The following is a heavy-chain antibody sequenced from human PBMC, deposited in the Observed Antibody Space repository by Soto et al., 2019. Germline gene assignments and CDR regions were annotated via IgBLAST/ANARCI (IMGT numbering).Heavy chain of an antibody. Sequence: QVQLVQSGAEVKKPGSSVKVSCKASGGTFSSYAISWVRQAPGQGLEWMGGISPIFGTANYEQKFQGRVKITSDESTITAYMELNSLRSEDTAVYYCARGKAPQYSSSWYRRYYFDYWGQGTLVTVSS. CDR2: ISPIFGTA. V-gene: IGHV1-69*01. J-gene: IGHJ4*02. CDR3: ARGKAPQYSSSWYRRYYFDY. D-gene: IGHD6-13*01. CDR1: GGTFSSYA.